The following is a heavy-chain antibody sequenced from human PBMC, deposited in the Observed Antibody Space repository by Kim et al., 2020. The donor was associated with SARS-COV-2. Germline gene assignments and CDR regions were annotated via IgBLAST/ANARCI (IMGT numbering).Heavy chain of an antibody. CDR3: TRDLGWLQPFDY. V-gene: IGHV3-74*01. D-gene: IGHD5-18*01. Sequence: TSYADSVKGRFTVSRDNAKNTVYLQMHSLRVEDTGVYYCTRDLGWLQPFDYWGQGALVTVSS. J-gene: IGHJ4*02. CDR2: T.